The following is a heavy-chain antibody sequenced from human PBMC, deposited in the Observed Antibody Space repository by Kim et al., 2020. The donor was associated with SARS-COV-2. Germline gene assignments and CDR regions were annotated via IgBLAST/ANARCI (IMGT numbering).Heavy chain of an antibody. CDR2: IYHSGST. J-gene: IGHJ6*02. D-gene: IGHD6-13*01. V-gene: IGHV4-30-2*01. CDR1: GGSISSGGYS. CDR3: ARGRIAAAGTSGMDV. Sequence: SETLSLTCAVSGGSISSGGYSWSWIRQPPGKGLEWIGYIYHSGSTYYNPSLKSRVTISVDRSKNQFSLKLSSVTAADTAVYYCARGRIAAAGTSGMDVWGQGTTVTVSS.